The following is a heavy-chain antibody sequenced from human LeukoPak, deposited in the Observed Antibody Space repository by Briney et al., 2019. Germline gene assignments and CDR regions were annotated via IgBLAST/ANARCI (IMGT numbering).Heavy chain of an antibody. CDR2: ISGSGGST. CDR3: AKDLGVTHFDY. J-gene: IGHJ4*02. V-gene: IGHV3-23*01. D-gene: IGHD3-22*01. Sequence: GGSLRLSCAASGFTFSSYAMSWVRQAPGTGLEWVSAISGSGGSTYYANSVKGRFTISRDNSKNTLYLQMNSLRAEDTAVYYCAKDLGVTHFDYWGQGTLVTVSS. CDR1: GFTFSSYA.